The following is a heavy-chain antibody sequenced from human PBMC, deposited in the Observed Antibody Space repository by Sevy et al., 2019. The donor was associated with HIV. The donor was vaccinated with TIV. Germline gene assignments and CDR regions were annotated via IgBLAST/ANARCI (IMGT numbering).Heavy chain of an antibody. D-gene: IGHD5-12*01. CDR2: INPTSGST. Sequence: ASVKVSCKASGYTFNNYYMHWVRQAPGQGLEWMGVINPTSGSTNFVEKFQDRVSMTRDTSTSTVYMELMSLISDDTAVYYCARGAGYSGYDPDYWGQGTLVTVSS. V-gene: IGHV1-46*02. J-gene: IGHJ4*02. CDR3: ARGAGYSGYDPDY. CDR1: GYTFNNYY.